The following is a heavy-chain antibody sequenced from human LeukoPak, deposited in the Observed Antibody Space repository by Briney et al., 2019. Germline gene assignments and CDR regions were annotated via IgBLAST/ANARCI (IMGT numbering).Heavy chain of an antibody. J-gene: IGHJ4*02. Sequence: PSQTLSLTCTVSGGSISSGCYYWSWLRQHPGKGLEWIGYIYYSGSTYYNPSLKSRVTISVDTSKNQFSLKLSSVTAADTAVYYCARWGTTVTHSLDFDYWGQGTLVTVSS. CDR2: IYYSGST. CDR1: GGSISSGCYY. D-gene: IGHD4-17*01. V-gene: IGHV4-31*03. CDR3: ARWGTTVTHSLDFDY.